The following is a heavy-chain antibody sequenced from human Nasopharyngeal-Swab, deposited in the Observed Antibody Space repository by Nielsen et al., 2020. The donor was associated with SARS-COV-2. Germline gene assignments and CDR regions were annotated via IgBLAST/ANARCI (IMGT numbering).Heavy chain of an antibody. D-gene: IGHD6-6*01. Sequence: SETLSLTCTVSGGSISSSSYYWGWIRQPPGKGLEWIGSIYYSGSTYYNPSLKSRVTISVDTSKNQFSLKLSSVTAADTAVYYCARGPPYSSSSVYWFDPWGQGTLVTVSS. CDR1: GGSISSSSYY. CDR2: IYYSGST. V-gene: IGHV4-39*01. J-gene: IGHJ5*02. CDR3: ARGPPYSSSSVYWFDP.